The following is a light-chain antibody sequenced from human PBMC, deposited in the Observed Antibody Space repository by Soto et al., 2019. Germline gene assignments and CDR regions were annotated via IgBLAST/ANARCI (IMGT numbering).Light chain of an antibody. J-gene: IGKJ4*01. CDR2: AAS. CDR3: QYYNTAPLT. Sequence: DIQMTQSPSSLSASVGSRVTITCRASQGISNFVAWYQQQPGKVPKVLIYAASTLQSGVASRFSGSGSGTDFTLTISSLQPDDVATYDCQYYNTAPLTFGGGTRVEI. V-gene: IGKV1-27*01. CDR1: QGISNF.